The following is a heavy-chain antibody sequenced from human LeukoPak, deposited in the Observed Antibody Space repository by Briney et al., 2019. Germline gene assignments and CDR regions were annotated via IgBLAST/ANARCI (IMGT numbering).Heavy chain of an antibody. V-gene: IGHV4-34*01. D-gene: IGHD6-6*01. CDR3: ARGDSSSAFDY. Sequence: SETLSLTCAVYGGSFSGYYWSWIRQPPGKGLEWIGEINHSGSTNYNPSLKSRVTISVDTSKNQFSLKLSSVTAADTAVYYCARGDSSSAFDYWGQGTLVTVSS. J-gene: IGHJ4*02. CDR1: GGSFSGYY. CDR2: INHSGST.